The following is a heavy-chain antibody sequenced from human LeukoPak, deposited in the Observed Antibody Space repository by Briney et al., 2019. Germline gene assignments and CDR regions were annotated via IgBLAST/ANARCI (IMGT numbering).Heavy chain of an antibody. J-gene: IGHJ4*02. D-gene: IGHD5-18*01. CDR2: IYYSGST. CDR3: ARAKIQLWPFDY. CDR1: GGSISSYY. Sequence: SETLTLTCTVSGGSISSYYWSWSRQPPGKGLEWIGYIYYSGSTNYNPCLKSRVTISVDTSKNQFSLRLSSVTAADTAVYYCARAKIQLWPFDYWGQGTLVTVSS. V-gene: IGHV4-59*01.